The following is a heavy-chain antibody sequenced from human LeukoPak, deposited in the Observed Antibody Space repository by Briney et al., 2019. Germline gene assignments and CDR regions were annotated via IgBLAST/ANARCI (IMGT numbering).Heavy chain of an antibody. D-gene: IGHD4-17*01. CDR1: GYTFTGYY. Sequence: GASVKVSCKASGYTFTGYYMHWVRQAPGQGLEWMGWINPNSGGTNYAQKFQGRVTMTRDTSISTAYMELSRLRSDDTAVYYCASHHPHYGDYERGGAYYYMDVWGKGTTVTASS. V-gene: IGHV1-2*02. CDR2: INPNSGGT. J-gene: IGHJ6*03. CDR3: ASHHPHYGDYERGGAYYYMDV.